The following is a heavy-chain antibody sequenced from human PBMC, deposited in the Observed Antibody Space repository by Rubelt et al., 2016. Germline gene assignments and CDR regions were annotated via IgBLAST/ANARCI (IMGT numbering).Heavy chain of an antibody. J-gene: IGHJ4*02. D-gene: IGHD3-10*01. Sequence: QVQLQQWGAGLLKPSETLSLTCAVYGGSFIGYYWSWIRQPPGKGLEWIGEINHRGSTNYNPSLKSRVTITVDKAKNQFSLRVASVTAADTAVYYCARFASGKASHFDFWGQGTLVTVSS. CDR1: GGSFIGYY. CDR2: INHRGST. CDR3: ARFASGKASHFDF. V-gene: IGHV4-34*01.